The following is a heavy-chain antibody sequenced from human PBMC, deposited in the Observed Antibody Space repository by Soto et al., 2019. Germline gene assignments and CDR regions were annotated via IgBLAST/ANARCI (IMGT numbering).Heavy chain of an antibody. J-gene: IGHJ6*02. V-gene: IGHV4-59*08. CDR3: ARQGFGPLHGLVDV. CDR2: VHHSSGS. Sequence: QVQLQESGPGLVKPSETLSLSCTVSGGSISSYYWSWFRQSPGKRMEWIGYVHHSSGSSYNPSLQSRVAISLDTSKSQFSLKVTSVPATDTAVYYCARQGFGPLHGLVDVWGQGTTVTVSS. CDR1: GGSISSYY. D-gene: IGHD3-10*01.